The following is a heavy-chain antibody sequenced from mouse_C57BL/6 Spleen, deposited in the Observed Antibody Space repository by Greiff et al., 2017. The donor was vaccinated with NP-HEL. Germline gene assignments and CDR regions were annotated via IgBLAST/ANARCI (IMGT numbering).Heavy chain of an antibody. CDR2: ILGCGRT. J-gene: IGHJ4*01. CDR3: AENDGNPYYAMDY. D-gene: IGHD2-1*01. Sequence: VQRVESGPGLVAPSQSLSITCTVSGFSLTSYGVDWVRQPPGKGLVWLGVILGCGRTTYNSALMSRLSIRKDNSKSQVFLKMNSLQTDDTTMYYCAENDGNPYYAMDYWGQGTSVTVSS. CDR1: GFSLTSYG. V-gene: IGHV2-9*01.